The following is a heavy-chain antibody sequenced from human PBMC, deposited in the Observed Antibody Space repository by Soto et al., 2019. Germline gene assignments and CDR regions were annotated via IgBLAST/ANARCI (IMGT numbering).Heavy chain of an antibody. V-gene: IGHV1-18*04. CDR1: GYTFTSYG. J-gene: IGHJ3*02. Sequence: ASVKFSCKASGYTFTSYGISWVRQAPGQGLEWMGWISAYNGNTNYAQKLQGRVTMTTDTSTSTAYMELRSLRSDDTAVYYCARDLQSLDAFDIWGQGTMVTVSS. D-gene: IGHD4-4*01. CDR2: ISAYNGNT. CDR3: ARDLQSLDAFDI.